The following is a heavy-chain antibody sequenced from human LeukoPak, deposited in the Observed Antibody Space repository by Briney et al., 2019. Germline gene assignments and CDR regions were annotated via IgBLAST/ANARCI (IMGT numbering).Heavy chain of an antibody. V-gene: IGHV1-69*06. CDR2: IIPIFGTA. CDR3: ARPDTAMVKGAFDI. CDR1: GGTFSSYA. Sequence: SVKVSCKASGGTFSSYAISWVRQAPGQGLGWMGGIIPIFGTANYAQKFQGRVTITADKSTSTAYMELSSLRSEDTAVYYCARPDTAMVKGAFDIWGQGTMVTVSS. D-gene: IGHD5-18*01. J-gene: IGHJ3*02.